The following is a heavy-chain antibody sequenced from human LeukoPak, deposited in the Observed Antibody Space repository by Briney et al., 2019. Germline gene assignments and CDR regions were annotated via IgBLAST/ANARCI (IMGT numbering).Heavy chain of an antibody. D-gene: IGHD1-26*01. CDR3: ARTGGSYPYYFEY. J-gene: IGHJ4*02. CDR1: GFTVSSNY. Sequence: GGSLRLSCAASGFTVSSNYMSWVRQAPGKGLEWVSYISSSGSTIYYADSVKGRFTLSRDNAKNSLYLQMNSLRAEDTAVYYCARTGGSYPYYFEYWGQGTLVTVSS. V-gene: IGHV3-11*04. CDR2: ISSSGSTI.